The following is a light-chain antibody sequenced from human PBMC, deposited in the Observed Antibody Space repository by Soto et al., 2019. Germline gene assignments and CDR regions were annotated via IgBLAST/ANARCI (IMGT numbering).Light chain of an antibody. J-gene: IGLJ1*01. V-gene: IGLV2-11*01. CDR2: DVK. Sequence: QSVLTQPRSVSGSPGQSVTISCTGTSSDVGGYSYVSWYQQHPGKSPKLMIYDVKTRPSGIPDRFSGSKSGNTASLTISGLQAEDEAYYYCCSYAGSYTFVFGTGTKVTVL. CDR1: SSDVGGYSY. CDR3: CSYAGSYTFV.